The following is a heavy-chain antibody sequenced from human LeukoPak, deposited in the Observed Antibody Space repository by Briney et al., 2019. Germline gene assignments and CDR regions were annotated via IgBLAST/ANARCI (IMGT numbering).Heavy chain of an antibody. CDR2: INHSGST. Sequence: SETLSLTCAVYGGSFSGYYWSWIRQPPGKGLEWIGEINHSGSTNYNPSLKSRVTISVDTSKNQFSLQLSSVTAADTAVYYCARGVSSGYYGFDYWGQETLVTVSS. V-gene: IGHV4-34*01. J-gene: IGHJ4*02. CDR1: GGSFSGYY. CDR3: ARGVSSGYYGFDY. D-gene: IGHD3-22*01.